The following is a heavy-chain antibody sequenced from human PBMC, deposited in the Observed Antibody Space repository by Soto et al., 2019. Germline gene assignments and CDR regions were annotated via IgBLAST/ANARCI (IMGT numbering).Heavy chain of an antibody. Sequence: GGSLRLSCAASGFTFSSYWMSWVRQAPGKGLEWVANIKQDGSEKYYVDSVKGRFTISRDNAKNSLYLQMNGLRAEDTAVYYCARDLEGYCSGGSCFDAFDIWGQGTMVTVSS. J-gene: IGHJ3*02. D-gene: IGHD2-15*01. CDR2: IKQDGSEK. CDR1: GFTFSSYW. V-gene: IGHV3-7*01. CDR3: ARDLEGYCSGGSCFDAFDI.